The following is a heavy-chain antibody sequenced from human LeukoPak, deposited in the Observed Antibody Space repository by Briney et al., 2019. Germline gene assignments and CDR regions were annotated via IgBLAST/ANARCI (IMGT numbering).Heavy chain of an antibody. CDR3: AKVRVYYDFWSGLDY. J-gene: IGHJ4*02. D-gene: IGHD3-3*01. Sequence: GGSLRLSCAASGFTFSRYEMNWVRQAPGKGLEWVAGISSDGNNRYYVDSVKGRFTISRNNSKNTLYLQMNSLRAEDTAVYYCAKVRVYYDFWSGLDYWGQGTLVTVSS. V-gene: IGHV3-30*18. CDR2: ISSDGNNR. CDR1: GFTFSRYE.